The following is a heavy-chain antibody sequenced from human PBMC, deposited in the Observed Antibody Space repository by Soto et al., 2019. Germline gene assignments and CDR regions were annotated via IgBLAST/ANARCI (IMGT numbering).Heavy chain of an antibody. J-gene: IGHJ6*02. D-gene: IGHD3-22*01. CDR3: AFKFDNSGYNYYYYGMDV. CDR1: GFTLSSYG. CDR2: ISSDVDNK. Sequence: GSLRLSCAASGFTLSSYGMHWVRQAPGRGLEWVTVISSDVDNKYYADSVKGRFTISRDNSKNTLYLQMNSLRAEDTAVYYCAFKFDNSGYNYYYYGMDVWGQGTTVTVSS. V-gene: IGHV3-30*03.